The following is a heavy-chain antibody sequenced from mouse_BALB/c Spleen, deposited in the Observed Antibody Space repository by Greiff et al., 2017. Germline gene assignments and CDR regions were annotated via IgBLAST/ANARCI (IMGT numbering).Heavy chain of an antibody. CDR1: GFTFSSYA. Sequence: DVMLVESGGGLVKPGGSLKLSCAASGFTFSSYAMSWVRQTPEKRLEWVASISSGGSTYYPDSVKGRFTISRDNARNILYLQMSSLRSEDTAMYYCARYGYHYYAMDYWGQGTSVTVSS. D-gene: IGHD2-2*01. CDR3: ARYGYHYYAMDY. J-gene: IGHJ4*01. V-gene: IGHV5-6-5*01. CDR2: ISSGGST.